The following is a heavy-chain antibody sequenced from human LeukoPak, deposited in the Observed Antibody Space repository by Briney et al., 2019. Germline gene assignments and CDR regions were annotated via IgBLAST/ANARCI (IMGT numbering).Heavy chain of an antibody. D-gene: IGHD3-10*01. J-gene: IGHJ4*02. CDR1: GFSFSSYA. CDR2: IYSDNT. Sequence: GGSLRLSCAASGFSFSSYAMSWVRQAPGKGLEWVSFIYSDNTHYSDSVKGRFTISRDNSKNTLYLQMNSLRAEDTAVYYCARALTMVRGVGPGPIDYWGQGTLVTVSS. CDR3: ARALTMVRGVGPGPIDY. V-gene: IGHV3-53*01.